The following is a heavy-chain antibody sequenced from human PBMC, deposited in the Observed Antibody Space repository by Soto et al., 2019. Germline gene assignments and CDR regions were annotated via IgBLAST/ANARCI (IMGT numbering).Heavy chain of an antibody. CDR3: AKMQVWFGELFSSYGMDV. V-gene: IGHV3-30*18. CDR2: ISYDGSNK. D-gene: IGHD3-10*01. CDR1: GFTFSSYG. J-gene: IGHJ6*02. Sequence: QVQLVESGGGMVQPGRSLRLSCAASGFTFSSYGMHWVRQAPGKGLEWVAVISYDGSNKYYADSVKGRFTISRDNSKNTLYLQMNSLRAEDTAVYYCAKMQVWFGELFSSYGMDVWGQGTTVTVSS.